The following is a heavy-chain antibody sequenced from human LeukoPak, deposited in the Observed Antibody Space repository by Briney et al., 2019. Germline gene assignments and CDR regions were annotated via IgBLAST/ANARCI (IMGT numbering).Heavy chain of an antibody. CDR1: GGSFSGYY. D-gene: IGHD2-2*01. CDR2: IYTSGST. V-gene: IGHV4-59*10. J-gene: IGHJ4*02. CDR3: ARGYCSSTSCQSGDY. Sequence: PSETLSLTCAVYGGSFSGYYWSWIRQPAGKGLEWIGRIYTSGSTNYNPSLKSRVTVSVDTSKNQFSLKLSSVTAADTAVYYCARGYCSSTSCQSGDYWGQGTLVTVSP.